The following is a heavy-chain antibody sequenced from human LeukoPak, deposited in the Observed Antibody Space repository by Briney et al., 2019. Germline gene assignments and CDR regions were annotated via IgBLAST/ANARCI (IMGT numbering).Heavy chain of an antibody. D-gene: IGHD3-10*01. CDR1: GYTFTGYY. Sequence: ASVKVSCKASGYTFTGYYMHWVRQAPGQGLEWMGRINPNSGGTNYAQKLQGRVTMTTDTSTSTAYMELRSLRSDDTAVYYCAREMFRGVIDYWGQGTLVTVSS. CDR2: INPNSGGT. J-gene: IGHJ4*02. CDR3: AREMFRGVIDY. V-gene: IGHV1-2*06.